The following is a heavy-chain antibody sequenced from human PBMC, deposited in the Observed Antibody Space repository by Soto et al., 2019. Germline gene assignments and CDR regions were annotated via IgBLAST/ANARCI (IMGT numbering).Heavy chain of an antibody. CDR1: GDNVTSNSAA. J-gene: IGHJ4*02. V-gene: IGHV6-1*01. D-gene: IGHD6-13*01. Sequence: QVQLQQSGPGLVKPSQTLSLTCAISGDNVTSNSAAWTWIRQSPSRGLEWLGRTIYRSKWYNDYAVSVKSRISINPDTSKNQFSLQLNSVTPEDTAVYYCTRGELEYSSTNPFDYWGQGTLVTVSS. CDR3: TRGELEYSSTNPFDY. CDR2: TIYRSKWYN.